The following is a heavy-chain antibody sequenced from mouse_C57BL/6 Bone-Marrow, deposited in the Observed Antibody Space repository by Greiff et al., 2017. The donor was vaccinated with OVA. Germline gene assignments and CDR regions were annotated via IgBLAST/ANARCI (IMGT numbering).Heavy chain of an antibody. V-gene: IGHV1-55*01. CDR2: IYPGSGST. J-gene: IGHJ3*01. CDR3: ARPHQAWVAY. Sequence: QVQLKQPGAELVKPGASVKMSCKASGYTFTSYWITWVKQRPGQGLEWIGDIYPGSGSTNYNEKFKSKATLTVDTSSSTAYMQLSSLTSEGSAVYYCARPHQAWVAYWGQGTLVTVSA. CDR1: GYTFTSYW.